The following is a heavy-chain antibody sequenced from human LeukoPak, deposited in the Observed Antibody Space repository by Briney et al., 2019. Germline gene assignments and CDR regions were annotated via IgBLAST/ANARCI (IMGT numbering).Heavy chain of an antibody. J-gene: IGHJ4*02. D-gene: IGHD6-19*01. CDR1: GGSISSSTYY. CDR2: LYYTGTT. CDR3: TRKQWLAPFDY. V-gene: IGHV4-39*01. Sequence: PSETLSLTCTVPGGSISSSTYYWDWIRQPPGKGLEWIGSLYYTGTTYYNPSLKGRVTISVDTSKNQFSLKLSSVTAADTAVYYCTRKQWLAPFDYWGQGTLVTVSS.